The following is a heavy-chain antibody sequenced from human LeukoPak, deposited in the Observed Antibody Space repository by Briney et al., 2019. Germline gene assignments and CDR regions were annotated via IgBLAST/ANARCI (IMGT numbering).Heavy chain of an antibody. CDR2: IWYDGSNK. V-gene: IGHV3-33*01. D-gene: IGHD2-15*01. CDR1: GFTVSSYG. Sequence: GGSLRLSCAASGFTVSSYGMHWVRQAPGKGLEWVAVIWYDGSNKYYADSVKGRFTISRDNSKNTLYLQMNSLRAEDTAVYYCARELPYCSGGSCYSIYGMDVWGKGTTVTVSS. J-gene: IGHJ6*04. CDR3: ARELPYCSGGSCYSIYGMDV.